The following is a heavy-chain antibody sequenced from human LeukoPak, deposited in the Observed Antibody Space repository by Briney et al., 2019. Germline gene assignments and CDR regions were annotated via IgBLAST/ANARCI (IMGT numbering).Heavy chain of an antibody. Sequence: PSETLSLTCAVYGGSFSGYYWSWIRQPPGKGLEWIGEINHSGSTNYNPSLKSRVTISVDTSKNQSPLKLSSVTAADTAVYYCARDRPYYGSGSYYYGSQKYFDYWGQGTLVTVSS. CDR3: ARDRPYYGSGSYYYGSQKYFDY. V-gene: IGHV4-34*01. CDR1: GGSFSGYY. D-gene: IGHD3-10*01. CDR2: INHSGST. J-gene: IGHJ4*02.